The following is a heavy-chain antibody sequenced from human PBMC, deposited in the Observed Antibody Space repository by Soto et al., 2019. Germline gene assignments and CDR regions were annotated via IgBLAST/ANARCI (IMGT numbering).Heavy chain of an antibody. CDR1: GASINNNDYY. CDR2: VYYSGTT. J-gene: IGHJ2*01. V-gene: IGHV4-30-4*01. Sequence: SETLSLTCTVSGASINNNDYYWGWIRQTPGKGLEWIGYVYYSGTTDYIPSLKSRLSMSIDKSQNQFTLKLNSVTAADTATYYCARMSYFYDKWYFGLWDRGTLVVVSS. D-gene: IGHD3-22*01. CDR3: ARMSYFYDKWYFGL.